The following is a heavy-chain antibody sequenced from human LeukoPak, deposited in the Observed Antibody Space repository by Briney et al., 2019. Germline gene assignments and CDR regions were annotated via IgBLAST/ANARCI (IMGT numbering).Heavy chain of an antibody. CDR2: IIPIFGTA. CDR1: GGTFSSYA. CDR3: ASDYYDSGVKSFDY. Sequence: SVKVSCKASGGTFSSYAISWVRQAPGQGLEWMGRIIPIFGTANYAQKFQGRVTITTDESTSTAYMELSSLRSEDTAVYYCASDYYDSGVKSFDYWGQGTLVTVSS. J-gene: IGHJ4*02. D-gene: IGHD3-22*01. V-gene: IGHV1-69*05.